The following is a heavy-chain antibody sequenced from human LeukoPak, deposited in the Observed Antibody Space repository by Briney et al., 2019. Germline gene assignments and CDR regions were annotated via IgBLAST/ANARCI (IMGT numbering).Heavy chain of an antibody. CDR3: ARLVDTAMVTAFDI. J-gene: IGHJ3*02. D-gene: IGHD5-18*01. CDR2: IIPIFGTA. V-gene: IGHV1-69*13. CDR1: GGTFSSYA. Sequence: PVKVSCKASGGTFSSYAISWVRQAPGQGLEWMGGIIPIFGTANYAQKFQGRVTITADESTSTAYMELSSLRSEDTAVYYCARLVDTAMVTAFDIWGQGTMVTVSS.